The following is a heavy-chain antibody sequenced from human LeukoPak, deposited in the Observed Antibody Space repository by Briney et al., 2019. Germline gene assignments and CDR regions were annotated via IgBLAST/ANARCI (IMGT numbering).Heavy chain of an antibody. CDR2: INHSGST. V-gene: IGHV4-34*01. J-gene: IGHJ4*02. CDR3: ARRRPYYYDSSGYYDY. Sequence: GSLRLSCAASGFTFSNAWMSWVRQPPGKGLEWIGEINHSGSTNYNPSLKSRVTISVDTSKNQFSLKLSSVTAADTAVYYCARRRPYYYDSSGYYDYWGQGTLVTVSS. CDR1: GFTFSNAW. D-gene: IGHD3-22*01.